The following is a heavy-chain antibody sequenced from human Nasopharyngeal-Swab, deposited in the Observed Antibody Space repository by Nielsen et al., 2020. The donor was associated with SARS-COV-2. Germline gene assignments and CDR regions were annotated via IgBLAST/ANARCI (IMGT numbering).Heavy chain of an antibody. V-gene: IGHV4-61*09. CDR1: GVSVDSGSYF. Sequence: SETLSLTCAVSGVSVDSGSYFWSWVRQPAGKGLEWIGHIYTSGKTNYNPSLMSRLTISVDASKNQFSLRLTSVTAVDTAVYYCAREDRWTLTSFYYALDVWGQGSAVTVSS. J-gene: IGHJ6*02. CDR2: IYTSGKT. CDR3: AREDRWTLTSFYYALDV. D-gene: IGHD4-17*01.